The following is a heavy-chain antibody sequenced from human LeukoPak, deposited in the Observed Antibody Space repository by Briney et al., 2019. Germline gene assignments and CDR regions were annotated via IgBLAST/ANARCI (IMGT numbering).Heavy chain of an antibody. CDR3: ARYSIAAAYYFDY. V-gene: IGHV4-61*01. CDR2: IYYSGST. Sequence: PSETLSLTCTVSGGSVSSGNYYWSWIRQSPGKGLEWIGYIYYSGSTNYNPSLKSRVTISVDTSKNQFSLKLSSVTAADTAVFYCARYSIAAAYYFDYWGQGTLVTVSS. J-gene: IGHJ4*02. CDR1: GGSVSSGNYY. D-gene: IGHD6-13*01.